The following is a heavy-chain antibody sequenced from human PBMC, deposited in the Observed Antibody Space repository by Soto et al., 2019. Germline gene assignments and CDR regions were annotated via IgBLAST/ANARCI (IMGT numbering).Heavy chain of an antibody. CDR3: TRDQGVYDFWSGYFSDAFDI. CDR2: IRSKAYGGTT. J-gene: IGHJ3*02. CDR1: GFTFGDYA. V-gene: IGHV3-49*03. Sequence: GGSLRLSCTASGFTFGDYAMSWFRQAPGKGLEWVGFIRSKAYGGTTEYAASVKGRFTISRDDSKSIAYLQMNSLKTEDTAVYYCTRDQGVYDFWSGYFSDAFDIWGQGTMVTVSS. D-gene: IGHD3-3*01.